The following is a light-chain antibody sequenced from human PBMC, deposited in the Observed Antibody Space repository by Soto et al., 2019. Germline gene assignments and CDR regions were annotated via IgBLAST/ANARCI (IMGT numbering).Light chain of an antibody. CDR1: QSVSSY. CDR2: DAS. V-gene: IGKV3-11*01. Sequence: EVVLTQSTATLSLSPLERATLSCMDSQSVSSYLAWYQQKPGQAPRLLIYDASNRATGIPARFSGSGSGTDFTLTISSLEPEDFAVYYCQQRSNWPYTFGQGTKVDIK. J-gene: IGKJ2*01. CDR3: QQRSNWPYT.